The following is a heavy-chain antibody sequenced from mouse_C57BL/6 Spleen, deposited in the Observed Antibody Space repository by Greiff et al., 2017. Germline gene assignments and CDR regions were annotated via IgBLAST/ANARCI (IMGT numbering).Heavy chain of an antibody. Sequence: EVQLQEPEGGLVQPGSSMKLSCTASGFTFSDYYMAWVRQVPEKGLEWVANINYDGSSTYYLDSLKSRFIISRDNAKNILYLQMSSLKSEDAATYYCARDGSRLRCFDVWGTGTTVTVSS. CDR2: INYDGSST. CDR3: ARDGSRLRCFDV. J-gene: IGHJ1*03. CDR1: GFTFSDYY. V-gene: IGHV5-16*01.